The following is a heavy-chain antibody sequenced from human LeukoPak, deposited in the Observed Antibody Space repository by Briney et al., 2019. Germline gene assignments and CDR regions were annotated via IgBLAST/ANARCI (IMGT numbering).Heavy chain of an antibody. D-gene: IGHD2-21*01. J-gene: IGHJ4*02. V-gene: IGHV3-30*02. Sequence: GGSLRLSCAASGFTLTSYGIHWVRQAPGKGLEWVAFIRYDGSSKHYADSVKGRFTISRDNSKNTLYLQMNSLRAEDTAVYYCAKDSVAYCGGDCYSLFDYWGQGTLVTVSS. CDR1: GFTLTSYG. CDR3: AKDSVAYCGGDCYSLFDY. CDR2: IRYDGSSK.